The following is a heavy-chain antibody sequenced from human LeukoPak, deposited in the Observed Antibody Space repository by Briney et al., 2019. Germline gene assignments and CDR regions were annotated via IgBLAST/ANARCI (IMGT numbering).Heavy chain of an antibody. CDR3: ASSTPGAREPWSPSPQYYYMDV. CDR2: INHSGST. D-gene: IGHD1-14*01. Sequence: PSETLSLTCAVYGGSFSGYYWSWIRQPPGKGLEWIGEINHSGSTNYNPSLKSRVTISVDTSKNQFSLKLSSVTAADTAVYYCASSTPGAREPWSPSPQYYYMDVWGKGTTVTISS. J-gene: IGHJ6*03. CDR1: GGSFSGYY. V-gene: IGHV4-34*01.